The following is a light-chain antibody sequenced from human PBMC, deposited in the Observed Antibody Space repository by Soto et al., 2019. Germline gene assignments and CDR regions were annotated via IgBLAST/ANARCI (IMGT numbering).Light chain of an antibody. J-gene: IGKJ1*01. CDR2: KAS. Sequence: DIQMTQSPSTLSASIGDRVTITCRASQSINSVLAWYQQKPGKAPKVLIYKASSLESGVPSRFSGSGSGTEFTLTISSLQPDDFATYYCQQYNAYPWTFGQGTNVEIK. CDR3: QQYNAYPWT. CDR1: QSINSV. V-gene: IGKV1-5*03.